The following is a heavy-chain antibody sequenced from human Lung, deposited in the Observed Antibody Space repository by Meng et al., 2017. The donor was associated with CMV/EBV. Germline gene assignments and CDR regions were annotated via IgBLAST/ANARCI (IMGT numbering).Heavy chain of an antibody. CDR3: AKDGKSGGYFDY. Sequence: VQLVGFGGGVVQPGGSLGLSCGASGLRTYGMHWVRQVPGNGLEWVAFRWFDGSSKYYADSVKVRFSISRDNSKNTLYLQMDSLRPEDTGVYYCAKDGKSGGYFDYWGQGTLVTVSS. J-gene: IGHJ4*02. V-gene: IGHV3-30*02. CDR2: RWFDGSSK. D-gene: IGHD1-1*01. CDR1: GLRTYG.